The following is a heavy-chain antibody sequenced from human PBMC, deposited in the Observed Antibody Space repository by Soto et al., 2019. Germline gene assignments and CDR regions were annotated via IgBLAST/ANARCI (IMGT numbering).Heavy chain of an antibody. J-gene: IGHJ4*02. V-gene: IGHV4-39*02. Sequence: QLHMQESGPGPVKPSETLSLTCTVSGDSISSSGYYWAWIRQPPGKGLEWNGNIDYSGSTYSNPPLKSRVALSADTYNHQFPLKVTSVTAADTAVYYCARDVSVSGFEYCFDQWGQGTLVTVSS. CDR2: IDYSGST. D-gene: IGHD5-12*01. CDR1: GDSISSSGYY. CDR3: ARDVSVSGFEYCFDQ.